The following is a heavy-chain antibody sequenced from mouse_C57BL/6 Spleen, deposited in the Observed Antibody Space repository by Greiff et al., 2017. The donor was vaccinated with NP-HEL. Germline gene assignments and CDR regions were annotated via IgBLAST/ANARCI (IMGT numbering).Heavy chain of an antibody. CDR1: GYTFTSYW. J-gene: IGHJ2*01. CDR3: ARWGTTAH. V-gene: IGHV1-50*01. Sequence: VQLQQSGAELVKPGASVKLSCKASGYTFTSYWMQWVKQRPGQGLEWIGEIDPSDSYTNYNQKFKGKATLTVDTSSSTAYMQLSSLTSEDSAVYYCARWGTTAHWGQGTTLTVSS. CDR2: IDPSDSYT. D-gene: IGHD1-2*01.